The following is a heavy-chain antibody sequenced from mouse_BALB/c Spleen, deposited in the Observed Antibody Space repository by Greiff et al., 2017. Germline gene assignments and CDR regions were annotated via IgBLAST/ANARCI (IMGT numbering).Heavy chain of an antibody. CDR1: GFTFSSYA. V-gene: IGHV5-6-5*01. J-gene: IGHJ2*01. CDR3: ARGYYYGSSLFDY. D-gene: IGHD1-1*01. CDR2: ISSGGST. Sequence: EVQGVESGGGLVKPGGSLKLSCAASGFTFSSYAMSWVRQTPEKRLEWVASISSGGSTYYPDSVKGRFTISRDNARNILYLQMSSLRSEDTAMYYCARGYYYGSSLFDYWGQGTTLTVSS.